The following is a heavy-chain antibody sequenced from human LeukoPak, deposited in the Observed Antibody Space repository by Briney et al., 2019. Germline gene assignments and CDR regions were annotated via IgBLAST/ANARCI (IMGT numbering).Heavy chain of an antibody. D-gene: IGHD2-2*01. Sequence: SETLSLTCTVSGGSISSGGYYWSWIRQPPGKGLEWIGYIYHSGSTYYNPSLKSRVTISVDRSKNQFSLKLSSVTAADTAVYYCARSSVVPAAIPFDYWGQGTLVTVSS. CDR2: IYHSGST. V-gene: IGHV4-30-2*01. CDR1: GGSISSGGYY. J-gene: IGHJ4*02. CDR3: ARSSVVPAAIPFDY.